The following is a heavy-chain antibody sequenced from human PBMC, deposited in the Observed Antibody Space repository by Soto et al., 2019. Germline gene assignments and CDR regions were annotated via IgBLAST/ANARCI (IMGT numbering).Heavy chain of an antibody. V-gene: IGHV4-59*12. CDR2: IYYSGST. J-gene: IGHJ4*02. D-gene: IGHD1-26*01. CDR1: GGSIRSYD. Sequence: PSETLSLTRTGSGGSIRSYDWGGIRQPPGKGLEWIGYIYYSGSTNYNPSLTSRVTISVDTSKNQFSLNLKSITAADTAVYYCVRVGVGIGNHFDSWGRGTLVTVSS. CDR3: VRVGVGIGNHFDS.